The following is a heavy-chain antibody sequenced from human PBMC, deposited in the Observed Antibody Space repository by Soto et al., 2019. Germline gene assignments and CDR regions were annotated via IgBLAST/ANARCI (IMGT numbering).Heavy chain of an antibody. V-gene: IGHV4-61*01. J-gene: IGHJ3*02. CDR3: ARALVRYFDDDAFDI. CDR2: IYYSGST. D-gene: IGHD3-9*01. Sequence: QVQLQESGPGLVKPSETLSLTCTVSGGSVSSGSYYWSWIRQPPGKGLEWIGYIYYSGSTNYNPSLKSRVTISVDTSKNQFSLKLSSVTAADTAVYYCARALVRYFDDDAFDIWGQGTMVTVSS. CDR1: GGSVSSGSYY.